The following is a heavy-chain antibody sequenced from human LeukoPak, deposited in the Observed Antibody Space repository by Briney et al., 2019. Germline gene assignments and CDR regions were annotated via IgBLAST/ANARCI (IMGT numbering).Heavy chain of an antibody. Sequence: GGSLRLSCASSGFTFSSYCIHWVRQAPGKGLEWVGFIRYDGSNKYYADSVKGRFTISRDNSKNTLYLQMNSLRAEDTAVYYCAKDRSWSRGYSYIFDYWGQGTLVTVSS. CDR2: IRYDGSNK. CDR3: AKDRSWSRGYSYIFDY. CDR1: GFTFSSYC. D-gene: IGHD5-18*01. J-gene: IGHJ4*02. V-gene: IGHV3-30*02.